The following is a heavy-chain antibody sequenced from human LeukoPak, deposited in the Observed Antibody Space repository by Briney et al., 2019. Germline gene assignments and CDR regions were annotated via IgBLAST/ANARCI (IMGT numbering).Heavy chain of an antibody. Sequence: KPSETLSLTCTVSGVSMSSGAFYWSWIRQHPGKGLDWIGNIYYSGSTYYNPSLKSRVTISVDRSKNQFSLKLTSVTAADTAVYYCARAFPFDDYGDPDAFDIWGQGTMVTVSS. J-gene: IGHJ3*02. CDR1: GVSMSSGAFY. CDR2: IYYSGST. V-gene: IGHV4-30-4*08. CDR3: ARAFPFDDYGDPDAFDI. D-gene: IGHD4-17*01.